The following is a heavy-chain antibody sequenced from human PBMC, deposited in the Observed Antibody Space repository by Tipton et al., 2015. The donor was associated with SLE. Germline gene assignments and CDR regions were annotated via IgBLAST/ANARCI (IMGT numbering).Heavy chain of an antibody. J-gene: IGHJ2*01. D-gene: IGHD5-12*01. V-gene: IGHV4-59*12. CDR2: IYNSGTT. Sequence: TLSLTCTVSGDSIITSYWSWIRQSPGQGLEWIGYIYNSGTTNYNPSLKSRATTSVDTSKNQFSLKLSSVTAADTAVYYCARRRGGYAGFDLWGRGTLVTVSS. CDR1: GDSIITSY. CDR3: ARRRGGYAGFDL.